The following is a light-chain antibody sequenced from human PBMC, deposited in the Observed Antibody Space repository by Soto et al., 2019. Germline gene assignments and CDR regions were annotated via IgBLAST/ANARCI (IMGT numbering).Light chain of an antibody. CDR1: QSITSSY. CDR3: QQYGSSVTWT. V-gene: IGKV3-20*01. Sequence: EVVLTQSPGTVSLSPGERATLSCRASQSITSSYIAWYQQKPGQAPRLRIYAASSRATGIPDRFSGSGSGTDFTLSISRLEPEDFAVYYCQQYGSSVTWTFGQGTKVEIK. CDR2: AAS. J-gene: IGKJ1*01.